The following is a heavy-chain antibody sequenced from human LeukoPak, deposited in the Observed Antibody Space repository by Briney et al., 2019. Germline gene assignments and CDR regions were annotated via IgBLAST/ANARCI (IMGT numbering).Heavy chain of an antibody. J-gene: IGHJ5*02. CDR2: INPNSGGT. CDR1: GYTFTGYY. Sequence: ASVKVSCKASGYTFTGYYMHWVRQAPGQGLEWMGWINPNSGGTNYAQKFQDRVTMTRDTAISTAYMELSSLRSDDTAVYYCARAHLDGSSWFSHWGQGTLVTVSS. CDR3: ARAHLDGSSWFSH. D-gene: IGHD2-2*01. V-gene: IGHV1-2*02.